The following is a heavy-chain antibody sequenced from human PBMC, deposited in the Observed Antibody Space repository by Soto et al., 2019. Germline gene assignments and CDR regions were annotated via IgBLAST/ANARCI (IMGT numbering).Heavy chain of an antibody. J-gene: IGHJ4*02. V-gene: IGHV1-18*01. CDR1: GFTFADYG. D-gene: IGHD6-19*01. Sequence: QVQLVQSETEVKKPGASVKVSCKTSGFTFADYGITWVRQAPGQGLEWMGWISGYNGFTNYAQKLQDRVIMTTDTPTTTAYMELRSLRSDDTAIYYCARDLGVQPGGCGRCSMAFWGQGPLVTVSS. CDR3: ARDLGVQPGGCGRCSMAF. CDR2: ISGYNGFT.